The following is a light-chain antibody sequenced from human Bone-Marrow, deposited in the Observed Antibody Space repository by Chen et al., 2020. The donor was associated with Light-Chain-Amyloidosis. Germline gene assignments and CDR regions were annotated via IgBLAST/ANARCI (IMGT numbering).Light chain of an antibody. CDR3: CSYGGYSTFV. CDR2: EGS. V-gene: IGLV2-23*03. J-gene: IGLJ2*01. CDR1: IIGTFNL. Sequence: QSAMTQPASVSGSPGRSITLSCSGTIIGTFNLVSCYQQNPGNAPKLIIYEGSRRPSEVSDRFSGSTSGNTASLTISGLQTEDEADYYCCSYGGYSTFVFGGGTKLTVL.